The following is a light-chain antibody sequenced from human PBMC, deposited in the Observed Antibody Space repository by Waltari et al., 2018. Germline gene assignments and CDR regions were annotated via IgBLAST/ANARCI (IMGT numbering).Light chain of an antibody. CDR1: SSDGGSYNY. CDR2: DVS. CDR3: TSYTSSNTYV. J-gene: IGLJ1*01. Sequence: QSALTQPASVSGSRGQSITISCTGTSSDGGSYNYVPWYQQHPGKAPKLMIYDVSKRPSGVSNRFSGSKSGNTASLTISGLQAEDEADYYCTSYTSSNTYVFGTGTKVTVL. V-gene: IGLV2-14*01.